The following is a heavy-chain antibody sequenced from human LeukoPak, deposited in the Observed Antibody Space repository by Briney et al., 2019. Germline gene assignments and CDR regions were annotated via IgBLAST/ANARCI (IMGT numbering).Heavy chain of an antibody. Sequence: PGGTLRLSCAASGFTVSSYGMSWVRQAPGKGLEWDSAISGSGGSTYYADSVKGRFTISRDNSKNTLYLQMNSLRAEDTAVYYCAKVTYSGSYPNSFDYWGQGTLVTVSS. CDR1: GFTVSSYG. J-gene: IGHJ4*02. V-gene: IGHV3-23*01. CDR2: ISGSGGST. CDR3: AKVTYSGSYPNSFDY. D-gene: IGHD1-26*01.